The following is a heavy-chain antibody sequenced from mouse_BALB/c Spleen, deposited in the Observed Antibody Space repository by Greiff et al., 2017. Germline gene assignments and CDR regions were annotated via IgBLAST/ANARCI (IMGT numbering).Heavy chain of an antibody. CDR3: ASLYYYAMDY. J-gene: IGHJ4*01. V-gene: IGHV5-12-1*01. CDR1: GFAFSSYD. D-gene: IGHD1-1*01. CDR2: ISSGGGST. Sequence: VQLVESGGGLVKPGGSLKLSCAASGFAFSSYDMSWVRQTPEKRLEWVAYISSGGGSTYYPDTVKGRFTISRDNAKNTLYLQMSSLKSEDTAMYYCASLYYYAMDYWGQGTSVTVSS.